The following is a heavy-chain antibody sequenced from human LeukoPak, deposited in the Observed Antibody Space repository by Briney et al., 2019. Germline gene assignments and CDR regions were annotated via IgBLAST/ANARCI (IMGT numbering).Heavy chain of an antibody. Sequence: GGSLRPSCAASGLTVSSNHMNWVRQPPGKGLEWVSIIYSGGSTYYADSVKGRFTISRDNSKNTLYLQVNSLRAEDTAVYYCAKTYNNGFDPWGQGTLVTVSS. CDR2: IYSGGST. CDR1: GLTVSSNH. CDR3: AKTYNNGFDP. D-gene: IGHD1-14*01. J-gene: IGHJ5*02. V-gene: IGHV3-53*01.